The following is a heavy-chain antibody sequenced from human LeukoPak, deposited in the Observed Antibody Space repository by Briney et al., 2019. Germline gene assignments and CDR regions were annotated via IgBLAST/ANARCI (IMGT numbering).Heavy chain of an antibody. CDR1: GGSISSYY. J-gene: IGHJ4*02. V-gene: IGHV4-34*01. D-gene: IGHD1-20*01. CDR3: ARGHNWSLDY. CDR2: INHSGST. Sequence: SETLSLTCTVSGGSISSYYWSWIRQPPGKGLEWIGEINHSGSTKYNPSLTSRVTISVDTSKNQFSLKLTSVTAADTAVYYCARGHNWSLDYWGQGTLVTISS.